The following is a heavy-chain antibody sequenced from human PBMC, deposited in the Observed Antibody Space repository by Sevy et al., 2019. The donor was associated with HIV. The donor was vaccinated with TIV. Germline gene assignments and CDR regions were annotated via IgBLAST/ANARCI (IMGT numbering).Heavy chain of an antibody. Sequence: SETLSLTCAVYGGSFSGYYWSWIRQPPGKGLEWIGEINHSGSTNYNPSLKSRVTISVDTSKNQFSLKLSSVTAADTAVYYCARGASGGYYYYGMDVWGQGTTVTVSS. V-gene: IGHV4-34*01. CDR1: GGSFSGYY. CDR2: INHSGST. CDR3: ARGASGGYYYYGMDV. D-gene: IGHD3-10*01. J-gene: IGHJ6*02.